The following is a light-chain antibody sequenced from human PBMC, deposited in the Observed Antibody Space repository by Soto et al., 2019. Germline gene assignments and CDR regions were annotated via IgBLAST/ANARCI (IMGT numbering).Light chain of an antibody. CDR1: SSDVGGYNY. CDR3: SSYTSSSTFPRG. J-gene: IGLJ1*01. Sequence: QSALTQPASVSGSAGQSITISCTGTSSDVGGYNYVSWYQQHPGKAPKLMIYEVSNRPSGVSNRFSGSKSGNTASLTISGLQAEDEADYYCSSYTSSSTFPRGFGTGTRSPS. V-gene: IGLV2-14*01. CDR2: EVS.